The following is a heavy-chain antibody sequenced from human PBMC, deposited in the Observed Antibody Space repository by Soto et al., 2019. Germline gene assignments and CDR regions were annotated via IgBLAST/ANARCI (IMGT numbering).Heavy chain of an antibody. CDR2: MYFGGSF. V-gene: IGHV4-59*02. CDR3: ARSYYDSLGFTVGL. J-gene: IGHJ5*02. CDR1: GDSVSSGD. Sequence: PSETLSLTCNVSGDSVSSGDWSWIRQPPGKGLEWIGFMYFGGSFNYNPSLAGRVTISVETSKNQFSMKMTSVTAADTAVYYCARSYYDSLGFTVGLWGQGTLVTVS. D-gene: IGHD3-22*01.